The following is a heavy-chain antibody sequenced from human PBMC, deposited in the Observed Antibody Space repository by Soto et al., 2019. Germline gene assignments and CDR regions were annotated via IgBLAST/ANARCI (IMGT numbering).Heavy chain of an antibody. J-gene: IGHJ6*04. CDR1: GYTITELS. V-gene: IGHV1-24*01. D-gene: IGHD5-18*01. CDR3: ATTSPGGYGFYYGMDV. CDR2: FDTEDGET. Sequence: ASVKVSCKVSGYTITELSMHWVRQAPGKGLEWMGGFDTEDGETIYAQKVQGRVTKTEETSTDTAYMELSSLRSEDTAVYYCATTSPGGYGFYYGMDVWGKGTTVTVSS.